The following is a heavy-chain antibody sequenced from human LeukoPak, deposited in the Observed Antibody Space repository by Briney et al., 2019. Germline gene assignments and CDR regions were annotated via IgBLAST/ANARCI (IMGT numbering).Heavy chain of an antibody. CDR1: GGSISSSSYY. Sequence: SETLSLTCTVSGGSISSSSYYWGWIRQPPGKGLEWIGSIYYSGSTYYNPSLKSRVTISVDTSKNQFSLKLSSVTAADTAVYYCARGLFRTVTTDYWGQGTLVTVSS. J-gene: IGHJ4*02. V-gene: IGHV4-39*01. CDR3: ARGLFRTVTTDY. CDR2: IYYSGST. D-gene: IGHD4-17*01.